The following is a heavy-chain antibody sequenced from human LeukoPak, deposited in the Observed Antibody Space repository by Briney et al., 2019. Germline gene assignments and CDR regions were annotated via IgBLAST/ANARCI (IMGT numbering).Heavy chain of an antibody. J-gene: IGHJ4*02. V-gene: IGHV4-30-4*01. Sequence: SQTLSLTCTVSGDSISSGDSYWSWIRQPPGKGLEWIGSIYYSGSTYYNPSLKSRVTVSVDTSKDEFPLKLSSVTAADTAIYYCARAGQYHHNSAGYFPDYWGQGTLVTVSS. CDR2: IYYSGST. D-gene: IGHD3-22*01. CDR1: GDSISSGDSY. CDR3: ARAGQYHHNSAGYFPDY.